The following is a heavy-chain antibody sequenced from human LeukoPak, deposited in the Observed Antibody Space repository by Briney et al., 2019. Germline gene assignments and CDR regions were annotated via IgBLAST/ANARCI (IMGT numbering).Heavy chain of an antibody. J-gene: IGHJ4*02. CDR3: ARARGVEAPTKNFDY. V-gene: IGHV3-7*01. D-gene: IGHD2-15*01. CDR2: IDQDGSAT. Sequence: GGSLRLSCAASGFTFSSYAMSWVRQAPGKGLEWVANIDQDGSATYYADSARGRFSISRDNANNSLFLHMDSLKVEDTAIYFCARARGVEAPTKNFDYWGRGTLITVSS. CDR1: GFTFSSYA.